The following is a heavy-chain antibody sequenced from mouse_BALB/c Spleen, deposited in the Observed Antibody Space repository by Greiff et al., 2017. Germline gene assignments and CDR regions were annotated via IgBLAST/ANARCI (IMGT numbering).Heavy chain of an antibody. D-gene: IGHD2-1*01. V-gene: IGHV3-8*02. J-gene: IGHJ3*01. Sequence: EVKLMESGPSLVKPSQTLSLTCSVTGDSITSGYWNWIRKFPGNKLEYMGYISYSGSTYYIPSLKSRISITRDTSKNQYYLQLNSVTTEDTATYYCARSPYGNYRAWFAYWGQGTLVTVSA. CDR2: ISYSGST. CDR3: ARSPYGNYRAWFAY. CDR1: GDSITSGY.